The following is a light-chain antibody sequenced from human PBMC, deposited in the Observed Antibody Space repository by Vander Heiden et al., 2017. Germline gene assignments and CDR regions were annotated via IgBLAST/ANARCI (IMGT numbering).Light chain of an antibody. CDR2: VAS. J-gene: IGKJ2*01. Sequence: EIVMTQSPATLSVSPGERATLSCRASQSVSSNLGWYQQRPGQAPRLLIYVASTRATGIPARFSGSGSGTQFTLTISSLQSEDFAVYYCQQYKNWPYTFGQGTKLEIK. V-gene: IGKV3-15*01. CDR3: QQYKNWPYT. CDR1: QSVSSN.